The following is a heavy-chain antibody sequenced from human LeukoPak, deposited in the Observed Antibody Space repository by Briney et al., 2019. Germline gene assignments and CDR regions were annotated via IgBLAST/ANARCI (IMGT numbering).Heavy chain of an antibody. J-gene: IGHJ6*04. V-gene: IGHV1-58*01. CDR3: AAPHYDILLNYYYYGMDV. CDR2: IVVGSGNT. CDR1: GFTFTSSA. Sequence: TSVKVSCKASGFTFTSSAVQWVRQARGQRLEWIGWIVVGSGNTNYAQKFQEGVTITRDMSTSTAYMELSSLRSEDTAVYYCAAPHYDILLNYYYYGMDVWGKGTTVTVSS. D-gene: IGHD3-9*01.